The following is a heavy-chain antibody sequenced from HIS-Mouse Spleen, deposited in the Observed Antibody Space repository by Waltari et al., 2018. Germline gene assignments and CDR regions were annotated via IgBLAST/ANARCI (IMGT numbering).Heavy chain of an antibody. J-gene: IGHJ4*02. D-gene: IGHD6-13*01. CDR1: GGSFSGCY. CDR2: INHSGST. V-gene: IGHV4-34*01. Sequence: QVQLQQWGAGLLKPSETLSLTCAVYGGSFSGCYWSWIRQPPGKGLEWIGEINHSGSTNYNPSLKSRVTISVDTSKNQCSLKLSSVTAADTAVYYCARGKGSSSWYYFDYWGQGTLVTVSS. CDR3: ARGKGSSSWYYFDY.